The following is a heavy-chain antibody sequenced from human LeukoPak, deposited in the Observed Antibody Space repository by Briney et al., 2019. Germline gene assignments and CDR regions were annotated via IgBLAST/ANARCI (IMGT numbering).Heavy chain of an antibody. CDR2: IKEDGSEI. CDR1: VFTFSSYW. J-gene: IGHJ4*02. V-gene: IGHV3-7*01. CDR3: ARDRGCSSFDY. D-gene: IGHD3-10*01. Sequence: GGSLRLSCEASVFTFSSYWMSWVRQAPGKGLEWVANIKEDGSEINYVDSVKGRFTISRDNAKNSLFLQMNSLRVEDTAVYYCARDRGCSSFDYWGQGTLVTVSS.